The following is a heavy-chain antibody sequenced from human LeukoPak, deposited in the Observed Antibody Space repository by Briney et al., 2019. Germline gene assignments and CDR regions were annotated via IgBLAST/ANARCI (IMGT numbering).Heavy chain of an antibody. J-gene: IGHJ4*02. V-gene: IGHV1-3*01. Sequence: ASVKVSCEASGYTFTSYAMHWVRQAPGQRLEWMGWINAGNGNTKYSQKFQGRVTITRDTSASTAYMELSSLRSEDTAVYYCARLLLWFGEWDYWGQGTLVTVSS. CDR1: GYTFTSYA. CDR2: INAGNGNT. CDR3: ARLLLWFGEWDY. D-gene: IGHD3-10*01.